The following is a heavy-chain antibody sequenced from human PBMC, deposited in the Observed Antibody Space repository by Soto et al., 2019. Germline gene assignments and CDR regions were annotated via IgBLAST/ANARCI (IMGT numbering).Heavy chain of an antibody. CDR3: AREVTGTTFFDY. CDR2: IYYSGST. CDR1: GGSISSGGYY. Sequence: QVQLQESGPGLVKPSQTLSRTCTVSGGSISSGGYYWSWIRQHPGKGLEWIGYIYYSGSTYYNPSLKSRVTISVDTSKNQFSLKLSSVTAADTAVYYCAREVTGTTFFDYWGQGTLVTVSS. V-gene: IGHV4-31*03. J-gene: IGHJ4*02. D-gene: IGHD1-20*01.